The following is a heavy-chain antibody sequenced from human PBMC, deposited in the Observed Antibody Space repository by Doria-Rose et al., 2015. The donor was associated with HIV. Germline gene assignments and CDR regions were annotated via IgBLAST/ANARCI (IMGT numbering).Heavy chain of an antibody. J-gene: IGHJ5*02. D-gene: IGHD2-2*02. CDR1: GDSMSSYY. V-gene: IGHV4-4*09. CDR2: IYASGTT. Sequence: GPGLVKPSETLSLTRTVSGDSMSSYYWTWIRQPPGKGLEWIGYIYASGTTNYNPSLKSRVTISVDTSKNQFSLQLSSVTAADTAVYYCARLRGSTSSYSPWGQGILVTVSS. CDR3: ARLRGSTSSYSP.